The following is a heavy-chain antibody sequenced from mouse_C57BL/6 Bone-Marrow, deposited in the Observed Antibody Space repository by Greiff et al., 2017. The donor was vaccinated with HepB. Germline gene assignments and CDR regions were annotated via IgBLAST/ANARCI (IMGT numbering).Heavy chain of an antibody. CDR3: ARKVRFGITTDWYFDV. J-gene: IGHJ1*03. D-gene: IGHD1-1*01. CDR1: GYTFTSYW. CDR2: IDPNSGGT. V-gene: IGHV1-72*01. Sequence: QVQLKQPGAELVKPGASVKLSCKASGYTFTSYWMHWVKQRPGRGLEWIGRIDPNSGGTKYNEKFKSKATLTVDKPSSTAYMQLSSLTSEDSAVYYCARKVRFGITTDWYFDVWGTGTTVTVSS.